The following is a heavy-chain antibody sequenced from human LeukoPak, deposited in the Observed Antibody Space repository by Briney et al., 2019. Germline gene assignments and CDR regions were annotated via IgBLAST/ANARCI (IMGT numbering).Heavy chain of an antibody. CDR1: GDSITNYY. Sequence: PSETLSLTCSVSGDSITNYYWNWVRQPPGKGLEWIGYIHYTGKNYYNPSLKSRITMSVDTSKSQFSLKLSSVTTADTAVYYCAKWHGRLLAFDSWGQGALVTVSS. CDR2: IHYTGKN. CDR3: AKWHGRLLAFDS. J-gene: IGHJ4*02. V-gene: IGHV4-59*12. D-gene: IGHD2-8*02.